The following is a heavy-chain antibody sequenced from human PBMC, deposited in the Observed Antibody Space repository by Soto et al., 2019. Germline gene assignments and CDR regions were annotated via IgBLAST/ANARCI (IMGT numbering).Heavy chain of an antibody. CDR2: IKQDGGEI. Sequence: GGSLRLSCAASGFTFSNFWMTWVRRAPGKGLEWVANIKQDGGEIYYLDSVKGRFTISRDNAKNSLLLQMNSLRAEDTAVYYCARGWAALDSWGQGTLVTVSS. V-gene: IGHV3-7*03. CDR1: GFTFSNFW. D-gene: IGHD6-6*01. CDR3: ARGWAALDS. J-gene: IGHJ4*02.